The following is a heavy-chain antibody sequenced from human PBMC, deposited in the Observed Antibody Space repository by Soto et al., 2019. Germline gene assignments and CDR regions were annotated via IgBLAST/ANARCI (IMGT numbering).Heavy chain of an antibody. CDR1: GGSISSSSYY. D-gene: IGHD3-22*01. V-gene: IGHV4-39*01. CDR3: ARHADSSGYHYGYYFDY. CDR2: IYYSGST. J-gene: IGHJ4*02. Sequence: SETLSLTCTVSGGSISSSSYYWGWIRQPPGKGLEWIGSIYYSGSTYYNPSLKSRVTMSVDTSKNQFSLKLSSVTAADTAVYYCARHADSSGYHYGYYFDYWGQGTLVTVSS.